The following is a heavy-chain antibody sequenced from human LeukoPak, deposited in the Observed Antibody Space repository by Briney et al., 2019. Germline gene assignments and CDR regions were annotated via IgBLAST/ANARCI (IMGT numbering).Heavy chain of an antibody. CDR3: AGGPVTDDYGDRDFQH. J-gene: IGHJ1*01. CDR2: IDHSGSA. D-gene: IGHD4-17*01. V-gene: IGHV4-34*01. CDR1: GGSFSGYY. Sequence: PSETLSLTCAVYGGSFSGYYWNWIRQPPGKGLEWIGEIDHSGSAKYNPSLKSRVTISVDKSKNQFSLKLSSVTAADTAVYYCAGGPVTDDYGDRDFQHRGQGILVTVSS.